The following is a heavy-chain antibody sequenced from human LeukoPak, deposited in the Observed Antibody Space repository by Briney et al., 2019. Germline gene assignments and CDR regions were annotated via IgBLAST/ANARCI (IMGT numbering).Heavy chain of an antibody. CDR3: AKDRLGGPYFFHY. CDR1: GFIFSNYG. V-gene: IGHV3-23*01. CDR2: IRGNAGTT. Sequence: PGGSLRLSCAASGFIFSNYGMSWVRQAPGKGLEWVSAIRGNAGTTYYADSVKGRFTISRDNSKNTLYLQINSLRAEDTAVYFCAKDRLGGPYFFHYWGQGTLVTVSS. D-gene: IGHD3-16*01. J-gene: IGHJ4*02.